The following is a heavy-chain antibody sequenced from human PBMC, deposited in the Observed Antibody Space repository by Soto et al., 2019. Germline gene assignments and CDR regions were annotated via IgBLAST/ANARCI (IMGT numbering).Heavy chain of an antibody. V-gene: IGHV1-69*04. J-gene: IGHJ4*02. CDR1: GGTFSSYT. CDR2: IIPILGIA. CDR3: AREGPLEMATIGDDY. D-gene: IGHD5-12*01. Sequence: SVKVSCKASGGTFSSYTISWVRQAPGQGLEWMGRIIPILGIANYAQKFQGRVTITADKSTSTAYMELSSLRSEDTAVYYCAREGPLEMATIGDDYWGQGTLVTVSS.